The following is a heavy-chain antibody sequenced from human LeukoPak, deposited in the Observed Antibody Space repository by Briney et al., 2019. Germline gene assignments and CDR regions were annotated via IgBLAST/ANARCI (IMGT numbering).Heavy chain of an antibody. J-gene: IGHJ4*02. CDR1: GFPFRNYA. V-gene: IGHV3-30*14. CDR2: VSYDASNK. CDR3: ASSPGWKQRLPIFDY. Sequence: GRSLRLSCAASGFPFRNYAMHWVRRAPGKGLEWVALVSYDASNKYYADSVKGRFTISRDNSKKTLDLQMNSLRLEDTAVYYCASSPGWKQRLPIFDYWGQGAQFTVSS. D-gene: IGHD4-23*01.